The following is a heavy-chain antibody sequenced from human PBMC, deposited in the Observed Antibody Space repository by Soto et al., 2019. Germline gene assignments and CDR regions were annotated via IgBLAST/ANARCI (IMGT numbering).Heavy chain of an antibody. CDR1: GYILTSYP. CDR2: INTGTGNT. CDR3: ARDNSGLGDY. V-gene: IGHV1-3*04. J-gene: IGHJ4*02. D-gene: IGHD6-25*01. Sequence: PGASVKVSCKASGYILTSYPIHWVRQAPGQRLEWMGWINTGTGNTKYSQNFQGRVTTTRDTSATTAYMELSSLRSEDTAVYYCARDNSGLGDYWGQGTLVTVSS.